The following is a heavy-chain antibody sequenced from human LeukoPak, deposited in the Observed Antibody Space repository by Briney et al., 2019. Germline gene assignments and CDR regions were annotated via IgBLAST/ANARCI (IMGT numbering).Heavy chain of an antibody. CDR2: INHSGST. CDR3: ARGHGGGRFQH. D-gene: IGHD2-15*01. J-gene: IGHJ1*01. V-gene: IGHV4-34*01. Sequence: PSGTLSLTCTVYGGSFSGYYWSWIRQPPGKGLEWIGEINHSGSTNYNPSLKSRVTISVDTSKNQFSLKLSSVTAADTAVYYCARGHGGGRFQHWGQGTLVTVSS. CDR1: GGSFSGYY.